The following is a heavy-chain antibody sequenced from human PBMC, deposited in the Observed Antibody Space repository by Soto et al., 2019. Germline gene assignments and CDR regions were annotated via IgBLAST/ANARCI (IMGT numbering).Heavy chain of an antibody. CDR2: INAGNGNT. CDR1: GYTFSNYA. Sequence: QVQLVQSGAEVKKPGASVKVSCEASGYTFSNYAMHWVRQAPGQRLEWMGWINAGNGNTKYSQNFQGRVTITRDTCASTAYVELGSLRFEDTAVYYCAREESGGGWGVGYSYGMAVWGQGTTVTVSS. D-gene: IGHD2-15*01. V-gene: IGHV1-3*01. J-gene: IGHJ6*02. CDR3: AREESGGGWGVGYSYGMAV.